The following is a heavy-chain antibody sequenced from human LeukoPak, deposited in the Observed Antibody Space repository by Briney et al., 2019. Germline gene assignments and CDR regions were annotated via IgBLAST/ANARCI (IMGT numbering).Heavy chain of an antibody. CDR1: GFTFSSYG. CDR3: AKSAGWDRQWWFDP. D-gene: IGHD1-26*01. CDR2: IRYDGSNK. V-gene: IGHV3-30*02. Sequence: GGSLRLSCAASGFTFSSYGMPWVRQAPGKGLEWVAFIRYDGSNKYYADSVKGRFTISRDNSKNTLYLQMNSLRAEDTAVYYCAKSAGWDRQWWFDPWGQGTLVTVSS. J-gene: IGHJ5*02.